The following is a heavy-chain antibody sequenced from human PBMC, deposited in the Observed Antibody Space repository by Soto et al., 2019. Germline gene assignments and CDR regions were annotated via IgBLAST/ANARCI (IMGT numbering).Heavy chain of an antibody. CDR2: ISAYSGNT. D-gene: IGHD3-10*01. V-gene: IGHV1-18*01. J-gene: IGHJ4*02. CDR1: GYMFVTYG. CDR3: AGDLDGSGSYYTDY. Sequence: GASVKVSCKASGYMFVTYGINWVRQAPGQGLEWMGWISAYSGNTKYAQNLQGRVTMTTDASTSTAYMEMRSLRSDDTAVYYCAGDLDGSGSYYTDYWGPGTLVTVSS.